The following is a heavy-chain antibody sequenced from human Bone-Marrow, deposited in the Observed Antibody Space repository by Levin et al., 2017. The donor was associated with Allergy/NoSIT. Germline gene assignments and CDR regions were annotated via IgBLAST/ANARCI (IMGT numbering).Heavy chain of an antibody. J-gene: IGHJ5*02. CDR1: GFSFSSFG. V-gene: IGHV3-30*03. D-gene: IGHD3/OR15-3a*01. Sequence: PAGGSLRLSCAASGFSFSSFGLHWVRQAPGKGLEWVAGISSDGSNTYYGDSVKGRITISRDNSKNTVYLQMNSLRSEDTAFYHCATDSFGLLFIWAFDHWGQGALVTVSS. CDR2: ISSDGSNT. CDR3: ATDSFGLLFIWAFDH.